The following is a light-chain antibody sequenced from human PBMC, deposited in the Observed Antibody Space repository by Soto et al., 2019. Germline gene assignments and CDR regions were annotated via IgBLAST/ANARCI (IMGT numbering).Light chain of an antibody. V-gene: IGKV3-20*01. CDR3: QQYGSSPT. CDR2: GAS. CDR1: QRVSSSY. J-gene: IGKJ1*01. Sequence: EIVLTQSPGTLSLSPGERATLSCRASQRVSSSYLAWYQQKPGQAPRLLVYGASSRATGIPDRFSGSGSGTDFTLTISRLESEDFAVYYCQQYGSSPTFGQGTKVEIK.